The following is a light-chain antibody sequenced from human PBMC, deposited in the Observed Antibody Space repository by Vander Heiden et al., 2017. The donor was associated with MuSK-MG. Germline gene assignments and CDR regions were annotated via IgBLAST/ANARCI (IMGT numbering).Light chain of an antibody. CDR2: DTS. CDR3: WLSYSGAVV. J-gene: IGLJ2*01. V-gene: IGLV7-46*01. CDR1: TGAVTSGHY. Sequence: QAVVPQDASLTVSPGGTVTLTCGSSTGAVTSGHYPYWFQQKPGQAPRTLDYDTSNKHSWTPARFSGSLLGGKAALTRAGAQPEDEAEYYCWLSYSGAVVFGGGTKLTVL.